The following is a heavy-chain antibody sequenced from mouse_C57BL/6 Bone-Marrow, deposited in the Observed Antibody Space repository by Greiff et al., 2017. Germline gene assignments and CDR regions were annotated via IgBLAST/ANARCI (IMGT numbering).Heavy chain of an antibody. V-gene: IGHV1-50*01. CDR1: GYTFTSYW. Sequence: QVQLQQPGAELVKPGASVKLSCKASGYTFTSYWMQWVKQRPGQGLEWIGEIDPSDSYTNYNQKFKGKATLTVDTSSSTAYMQLSSLTSEDSAVYYCAREEGAYDGDNGDYWGQGTTLTVSS. D-gene: IGHD2-3*01. J-gene: IGHJ2*01. CDR2: IDPSDSYT. CDR3: AREEGAYDGDNGDY.